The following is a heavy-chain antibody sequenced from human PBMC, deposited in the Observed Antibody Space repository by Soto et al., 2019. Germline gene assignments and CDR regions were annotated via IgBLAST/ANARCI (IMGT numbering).Heavy chain of an antibody. Sequence: PSETLSLTCAVYGGSFSGYYWSWIRQPPGKGLEWIGEINHSGSTNYNPSLKSRVTISVDTSKNQFSLKLSSVTAADTAVYYCASHSRIDNARHFEHWGQGTLVTASS. CDR1: GGSFSGYY. CDR3: ASHSRIDNARHFEH. V-gene: IGHV4-34*01. J-gene: IGHJ4*02. D-gene: IGHD1-20*01. CDR2: INHSGST.